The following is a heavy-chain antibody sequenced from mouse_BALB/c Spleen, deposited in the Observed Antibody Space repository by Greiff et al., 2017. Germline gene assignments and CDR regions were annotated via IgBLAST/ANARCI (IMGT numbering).Heavy chain of an antibody. D-gene: IGHD2-3*01. CDR2: IYPGNSDT. V-gene: IGHV1-5*01. Sequence: VQLQQSGTVLARPGASVKMSCKASGYSFTSYWMHWVKQRPGQGLEWIGAIYPGNSDTSYNQKFKGKAKLTAVTSASTAYMELSSLTNEDSAVYYCTSDGYLAWFAYWGQGTLVTVSA. J-gene: IGHJ3*01. CDR1: GYSFTSYW. CDR3: TSDGYLAWFAY.